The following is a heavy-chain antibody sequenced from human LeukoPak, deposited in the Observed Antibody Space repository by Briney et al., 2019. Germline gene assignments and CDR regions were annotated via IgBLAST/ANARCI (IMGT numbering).Heavy chain of an antibody. Sequence: SETLSLTCTVSGGSISSYYWSRIRQPPGKGLEWIGYIYYSGSTTYNPSLKSRVTISVDTSKNQFSLKLSSVTAADTAVYYCARDFGGSDGYTGYWYFDLWGRGTLVTVSS. CDR2: IYYSGST. D-gene: IGHD5-24*01. CDR1: GGSISSYY. CDR3: ARDFGGSDGYTGYWYFDL. V-gene: IGHV4-59*01. J-gene: IGHJ2*01.